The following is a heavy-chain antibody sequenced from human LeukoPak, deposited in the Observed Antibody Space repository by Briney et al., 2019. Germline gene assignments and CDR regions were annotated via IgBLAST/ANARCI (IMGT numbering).Heavy chain of an antibody. V-gene: IGHV1-46*01. CDR2: INPSGGST. J-gene: IGHJ4*02. Sequence: GASVKASCKASGYTFTSYYMHWVRQAPGQGLEWMGIINPSGGSTSYAQKFQGRVTMTRDTSTSTVYMELSSLRSEDTAVYYCARDLGDIVVVPAALGYWGQGTLVTVSS. D-gene: IGHD2-2*01. CDR1: GYTFTSYY. CDR3: ARDLGDIVVVPAALGY.